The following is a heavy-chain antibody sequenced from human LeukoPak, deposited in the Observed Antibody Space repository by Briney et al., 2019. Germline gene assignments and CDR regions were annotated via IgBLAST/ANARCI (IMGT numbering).Heavy chain of an antibody. Sequence: GGSLRLSCAVPGLPFSNHWMTWVRQAPGKGLERVANINQDGSEKYYVDSVKGRFSISRDNAKSSLYLQMNSLRAEDTALYYCARGGGRGGYDFWSGYPNLYYYYYYMDVWGKGTTVTVSS. CDR1: GLPFSNHW. CDR2: INQDGSEK. V-gene: IGHV3-7*03. CDR3: ARGGGRGGYDFWSGYPNLYYYYYYMDV. D-gene: IGHD3-3*01. J-gene: IGHJ6*03.